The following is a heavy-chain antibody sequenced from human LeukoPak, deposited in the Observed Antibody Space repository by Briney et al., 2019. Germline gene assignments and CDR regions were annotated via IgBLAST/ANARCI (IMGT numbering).Heavy chain of an antibody. CDR1: GFTFSSYA. J-gene: IGHJ4*02. D-gene: IGHD3-22*01. Sequence: GGSLRLSCAASGFTFSSYAITWVRQAPGEGLAWVSTVSGHGTSSYYPDSVKGRFTVSRDNSKNTVFLQMSSLGAEDSAQYYCAKSVDSRGYWFERGADFWGQGTVVTVSS. CDR2: VSGHGTSS. CDR3: AKSVDSRGYWFERGADF. V-gene: IGHV3-23*01.